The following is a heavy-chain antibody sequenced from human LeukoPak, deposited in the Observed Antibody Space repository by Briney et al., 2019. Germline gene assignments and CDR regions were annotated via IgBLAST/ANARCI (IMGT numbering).Heavy chain of an antibody. CDR2: ISSSGSTI. CDR3: ARELDLYNWNYGGGYYFDY. CDR1: GFTFSDYY. Sequence: GGSLRLSCAASGFTFSDYYMSWVRQAPGKGLEWVSYISSSGSTIYYADSVKGRFTISRDNAKNSLYLQMNSLRAKDTAVYYCARELDLYNWNYGGGYYFDYWGQGTLVTVSS. D-gene: IGHD1-7*01. V-gene: IGHV3-11*04. J-gene: IGHJ4*02.